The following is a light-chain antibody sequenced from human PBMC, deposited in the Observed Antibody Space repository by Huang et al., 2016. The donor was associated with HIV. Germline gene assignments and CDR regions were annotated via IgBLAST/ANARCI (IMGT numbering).Light chain of an antibody. CDR3: QQTYTSVLT. V-gene: IGKV1-39*01. J-gene: IGKJ3*01. Sequence: DIQMTQSPSSLSASVGDRVTITCRASQTISTYLNWYQQKPGKAPDLLIYGASILQSGGPSRFSGAGSGTNCTLTIRSLQPEDYATYYCQQTYTSVLTFGPGTTVDI. CDR1: QTISTY. CDR2: GAS.